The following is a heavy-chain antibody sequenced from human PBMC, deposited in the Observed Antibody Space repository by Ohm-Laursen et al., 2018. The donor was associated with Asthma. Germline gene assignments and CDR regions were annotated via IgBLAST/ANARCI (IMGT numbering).Heavy chain of an antibody. J-gene: IGHJ5*02. CDR3: ARTLEGYCSSTSCSNWFDP. V-gene: IGHV4-31*11. CDR1: GGSISSGDYY. Sequence: SETLSLTCAVSGGSISSGDYYWSWIRQPPGKGLEWIGYIYYSGSTYYNPSLKSRVTISVDTSKNQFSLKLSSVTAADTAVYYCARTLEGYCSSTSCSNWFDPWGQGTLVTVSS. CDR2: IYYSGST. D-gene: IGHD2-2*01.